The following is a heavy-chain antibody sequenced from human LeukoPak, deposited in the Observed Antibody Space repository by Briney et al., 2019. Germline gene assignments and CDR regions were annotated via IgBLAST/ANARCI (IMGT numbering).Heavy chain of an antibody. J-gene: IGHJ6*02. CDR2: IRSKTYGGTT. Sequence: GGSLRLSCTVSGFTFGDHAMSWVRQAPGRGLEWVGFIRSKTYGGTTEYAASVKGRFIISRDDSTSIAYLQMNSLKTEDTAVYYCTRGPIQLWLYHGMDVWGQGTTVTVSS. D-gene: IGHD5-18*01. V-gene: IGHV3-49*04. CDR3: TRGPIQLWLYHGMDV. CDR1: GFTFGDHA.